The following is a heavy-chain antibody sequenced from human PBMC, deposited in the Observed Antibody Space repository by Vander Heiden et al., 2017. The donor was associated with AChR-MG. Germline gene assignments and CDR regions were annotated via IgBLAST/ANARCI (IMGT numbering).Heavy chain of an antibody. CDR3: ARDLGGSKGSIGMDV. CDR2: IIPILGIA. CDR1: GGTFSSYA. Sequence: QVQLVQSVAEVKKPGSSVKVSCKASGGTFSSYAISWVRQAPGQGLEWMGRIIPILGIANYAQKFQGRVTITADKSTSTAYMELSSLRSEDTAVYYCARDLGGSKGSIGMDVWGQGTTVTVSS. J-gene: IGHJ6*02. V-gene: IGHV1-69*04. D-gene: IGHD2-2*01.